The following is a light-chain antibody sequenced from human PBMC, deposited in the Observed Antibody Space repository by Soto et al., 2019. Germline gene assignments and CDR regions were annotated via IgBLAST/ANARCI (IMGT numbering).Light chain of an antibody. J-gene: IGKJ4*01. V-gene: IGKV4-1*01. CDR3: QQYYSTPS. CDR1: QIVLYSSNNKNY. CDR2: WAS. Sequence: IVMTPSPDSLAVSLGERATINCKSSQIVLYSSNNKNYLAWYQQKPGQPPKLLIYWASTRESGVPDRFSGSGSGTDFTLTISSLQAEDVAVYYCQQYYSTPSFGGGSKVDIK.